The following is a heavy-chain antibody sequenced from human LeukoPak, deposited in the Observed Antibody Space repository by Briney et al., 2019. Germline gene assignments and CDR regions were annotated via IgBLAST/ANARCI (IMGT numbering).Heavy chain of an antibody. CDR2: ISSGGSTI. J-gene: IGHJ6*02. V-gene: IGHV3-48*03. CDR1: GFTFSSYE. CDR3: ARVLDSSGWYYYGMDV. Sequence: GGSLRLSCAASGFTFSSYEMDWVRQAPGKGLEWVSYISSGGSTIYYADSVKGRFTISRDNAKNSLYLQMNSLRAEDTAVYYCARVLDSSGWYYYGMDVWGQGTTVTVSS. D-gene: IGHD6-19*01.